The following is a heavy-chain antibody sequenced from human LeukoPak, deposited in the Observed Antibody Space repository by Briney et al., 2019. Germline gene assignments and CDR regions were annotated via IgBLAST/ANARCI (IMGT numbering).Heavy chain of an antibody. Sequence: PGGSLRLSCAASGFTFSSYAMSWVRQAPGKGLEWVSAISGSGGSTYYADSVKGRFTISRDNSKNTLYLQMNSLRAEDTAVYYCAKVEGSSSGDYYYMDVWGKGTTVTVSS. J-gene: IGHJ6*03. CDR3: AKVEGSSSGDYYYMDV. D-gene: IGHD6-6*01. V-gene: IGHV3-23*01. CDR2: ISGSGGST. CDR1: GFTFSSYA.